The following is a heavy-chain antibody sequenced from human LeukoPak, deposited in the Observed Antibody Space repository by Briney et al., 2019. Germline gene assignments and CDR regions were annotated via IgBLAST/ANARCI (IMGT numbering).Heavy chain of an antibody. D-gene: IGHD1-26*01. J-gene: IGHJ5*02. Sequence: PGGTLRLSCAASGFTFSSYGMSWVRQAPGKGLEWVSCISGSVSSTDYADSVKGRFTISRDNSKNTLYLQMNSLRAEDTAVYYCARSLVVGATYPYHWGQGTLVTVSS. V-gene: IGHV3-23*01. CDR2: ISGSVSST. CDR1: GFTFSSYG. CDR3: ARSLVVGATYPYH.